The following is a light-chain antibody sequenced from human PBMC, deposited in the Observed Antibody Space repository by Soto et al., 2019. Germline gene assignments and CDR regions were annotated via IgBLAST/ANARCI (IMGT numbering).Light chain of an antibody. Sequence: DIHMTQSPSSLSASVGDRVTITCRASQNISNYLNWYQQKPGKAPKLLIYDASNLESGVPSRFSGSGSGTDFTFTISSLQPEDIATYYCQHYDSLLPRTFGGGTKVEIK. CDR1: QNISNY. V-gene: IGKV1-33*01. CDR3: QHYDSLLPRT. CDR2: DAS. J-gene: IGKJ4*01.